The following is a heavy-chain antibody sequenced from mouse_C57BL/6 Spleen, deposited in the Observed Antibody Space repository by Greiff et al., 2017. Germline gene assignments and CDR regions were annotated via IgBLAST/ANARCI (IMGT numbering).Heavy chain of an antibody. CDR3: ARSASNYVRYFDY. CDR2: INPGSGGT. D-gene: IGHD2-5*01. CDR1: GYAFTNYL. J-gene: IGHJ2*01. Sequence: VQLQQSGAELVRPGTSVKVSCKASGYAFTNYLIEWVQQRPGQGLEWIGVINPGSGGTNYNEKFKGKATLTADKSSSTAYMQLSSLTSEDSAVYFCARSASNYVRYFDYWGQGTTLTVSS. V-gene: IGHV1-54*01.